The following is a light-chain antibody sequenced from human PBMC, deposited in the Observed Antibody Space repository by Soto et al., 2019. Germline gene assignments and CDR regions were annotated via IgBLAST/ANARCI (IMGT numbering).Light chain of an antibody. CDR3: SSYTSSSTLGV. V-gene: IGLV2-14*01. Sequence: QSALTQPASVSGSPGQSITISCTGTSSDVGGYNYVSWYQQHPGKAPKLMIYDVSNRPSGVSNRFSGSNSGNTASLTISGLQVEDEADYYCSSYTSSSTLGVFGTGTKVTVL. CDR1: SSDVGGYNY. CDR2: DVS. J-gene: IGLJ1*01.